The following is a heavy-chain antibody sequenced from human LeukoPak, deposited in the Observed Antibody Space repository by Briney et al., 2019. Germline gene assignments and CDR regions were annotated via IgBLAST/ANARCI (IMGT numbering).Heavy chain of an antibody. CDR1: GYTFTSYD. CDR3: AGAQVYLEWSFFDI. Sequence: ASVKVSCKASGYTFTSYDINWVRQATGQGLEWMGWMNPNSGNTGYAQKFQGRVTITRNTSISTAYMELSSLRSEDTAVYYCAGAQVYLEWSFFDIWGQGTMVTVSS. J-gene: IGHJ3*02. CDR2: MNPNSGNT. V-gene: IGHV1-8*03. D-gene: IGHD3-3*01.